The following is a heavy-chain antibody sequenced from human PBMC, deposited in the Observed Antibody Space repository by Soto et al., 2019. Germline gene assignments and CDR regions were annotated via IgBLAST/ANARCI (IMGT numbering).Heavy chain of an antibody. CDR3: AQLLGGSYAFEI. D-gene: IGHD1-26*01. CDR1: GFTFRNYP. V-gene: IGHV3-30-3*01. Sequence: PGGSLRLSCAASGFTFRNYPMNWVRQAPDRGLEWAALISFDGNNRDYADSVRGRFTVSRDNSKNTLHLQMNSLRPEDTAIYYCAQLLGGSYAFEIWGQGTLVTVSS. J-gene: IGHJ3*02. CDR2: ISFDGNNR.